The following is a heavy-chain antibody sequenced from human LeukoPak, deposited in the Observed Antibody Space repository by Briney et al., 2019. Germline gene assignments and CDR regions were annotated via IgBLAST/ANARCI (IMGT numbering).Heavy chain of an antibody. J-gene: IGHJ5*02. D-gene: IGHD2-2*01. V-gene: IGHV4-39*01. CDR1: GGSISSSSYY. Sequence: PSETLSLTCTVSGGSISSSSYYWGWIRQPPGKGLEWIGSIYYSGSTYYNPSLKSRVTISVDTSKNQFSLKLSSVTAADTAVYYCARDLIVVVPAAGGKDNWFDPWGQGTLVTVSS. CDR3: ARDLIVVVPAAGGKDNWFDP. CDR2: IYYSGST.